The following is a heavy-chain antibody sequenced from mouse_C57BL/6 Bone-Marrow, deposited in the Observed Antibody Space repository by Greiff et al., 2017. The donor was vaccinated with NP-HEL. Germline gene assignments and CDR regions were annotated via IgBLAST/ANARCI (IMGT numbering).Heavy chain of an antibody. CDR3: AREGPSYGNYGFDY. Sequence: VQLQQSGAELVKPGASVKISCKASGYAFSSYWMNWVKQRPGKGLEWIGQIYPGDGDTNYNGKFKGKATLTADKSSSTDYMQLSSLTSEDSAVYFCAREGPSYGNYGFDYWGQGTTLTVSS. D-gene: IGHD2-10*01. CDR1: GYAFSSYW. CDR2: IYPGDGDT. J-gene: IGHJ2*01. V-gene: IGHV1-80*01.